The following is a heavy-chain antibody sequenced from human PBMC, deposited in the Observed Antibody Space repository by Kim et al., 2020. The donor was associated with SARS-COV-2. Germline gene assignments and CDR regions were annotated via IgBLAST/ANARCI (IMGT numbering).Heavy chain of an antibody. D-gene: IGHD3-10*01. Sequence: SVKGRFTISGDNSKTTLYLQMNSLRAEDTAVYYCAKADYFYYGSGSYYYWGQGTLVTVSS. CDR3: AKADYFYYGSGSYYY. V-gene: IGHV3-23*01. J-gene: IGHJ4*02.